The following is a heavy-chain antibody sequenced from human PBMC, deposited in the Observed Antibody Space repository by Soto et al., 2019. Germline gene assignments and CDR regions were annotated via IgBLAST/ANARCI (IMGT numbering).Heavy chain of an antibody. Sequence: QITLKESGPTLVKPTQTLTLTCTFSGFSLSTSGVGVGWIRQPPGRALEWLALIYWHDDKRYSPSLKSRLTNTKXXSXNPXVLTMTNMDPVDTATYYCAHATYYDFWSGYPPLNHWGQGTLVTVSS. CDR2: IYWHDDK. CDR1: GFSLSTSGVG. CDR3: AHATYYDFWSGYPPLNH. J-gene: IGHJ5*02. V-gene: IGHV2-5*01. D-gene: IGHD3-3*01.